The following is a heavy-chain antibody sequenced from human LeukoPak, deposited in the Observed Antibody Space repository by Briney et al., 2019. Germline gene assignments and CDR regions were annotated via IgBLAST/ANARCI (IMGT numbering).Heavy chain of an antibody. J-gene: IGHJ3*02. CDR3: ARGSRNDVYAFDI. D-gene: IGHD1-1*01. CDR2: ISSSSSYI. Sequence: GGSLRLSCEASGFTFTTYSMTWVRQAPGKGLEWVSSISSSSSYIYYADSVKGRFTISRDNAKNSLYLQMNSLRAEDTALYYCARGSRNDVYAFDIWGQGTMVTVSS. V-gene: IGHV3-21*04. CDR1: GFTFTTYS.